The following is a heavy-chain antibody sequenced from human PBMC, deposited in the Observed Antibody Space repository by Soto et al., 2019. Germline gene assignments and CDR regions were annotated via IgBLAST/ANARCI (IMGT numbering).Heavy chain of an antibody. CDR2: IWYDGSNK. CDR3: ARDLYGGNRGYYYGMDV. V-gene: IGHV3-33*01. D-gene: IGHD4-17*01. J-gene: IGHJ6*02. CDR1: GFXXSXXX. Sequence: QVQLVEXGGGVXXXXXXXXXSCAASGFXXSXXXXXWVRQXXXXXXXXXAVIWYDGSNKYYADSVKGRFTISRDNSKNTLYLQMNSLRAEDTAVYYCARDLYGGNRGYYYGMDVWGQGTTVTVSS.